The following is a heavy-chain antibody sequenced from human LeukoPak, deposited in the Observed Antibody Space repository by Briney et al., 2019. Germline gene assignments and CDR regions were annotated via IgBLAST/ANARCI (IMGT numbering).Heavy chain of an antibody. J-gene: IGHJ4*02. CDR3: AKKRNAAPYYFDC. D-gene: IGHD6-25*01. CDR2: IYQSGST. V-gene: IGHV4-38-2*02. Sequence: SETLSLTCSVSGYSISSGYYWGWIRQPPGKGLEWIGSIYQSGSTNYNPSLKSPVTISVDKSKNQFSLRLSSVTAADTAVYYCAKKRNAAPYYFDCWGQGTLVTVSS. CDR1: GYSISSGYY.